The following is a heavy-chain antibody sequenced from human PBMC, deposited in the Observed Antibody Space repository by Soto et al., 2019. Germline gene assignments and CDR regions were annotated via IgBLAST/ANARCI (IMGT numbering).Heavy chain of an antibody. CDR3: ARMSDSTFDF. Sequence: PSQTLSLTCAISGDSVSSNDAAWEWIRQSPTRGLEWLGRTYYRSKWYNEYTVSLRSRIIINADASRNKFSLHLSSVTPEDTAVYYCARMSDSTFDFWGPGILVTVSS. CDR2: TYYRSKWYN. J-gene: IGHJ4*02. D-gene: IGHD3-22*01. V-gene: IGHV6-1*01. CDR1: GDSVSSNDAA.